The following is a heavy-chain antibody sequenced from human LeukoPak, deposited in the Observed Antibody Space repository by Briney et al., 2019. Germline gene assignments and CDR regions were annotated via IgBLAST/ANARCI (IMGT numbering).Heavy chain of an antibody. V-gene: IGHV3-7*04. CDR2: IKEDGSQK. CDR1: GFTFNTYW. Sequence: PGGSLRLSCAASGFTFNTYWMSWVRQTPGKGLEWVANIKEDGSQKNYVDSVRGRFTISRDNAKNSLYLQMNSLRAEDTAVYYCATEYSDNSGYCFHWGQGTLVTVSS. CDR3: ATEYSDNSGYCFH. D-gene: IGHD3-22*01. J-gene: IGHJ4*02.